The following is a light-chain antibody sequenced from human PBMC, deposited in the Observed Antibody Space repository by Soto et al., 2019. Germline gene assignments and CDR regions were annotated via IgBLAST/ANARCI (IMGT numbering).Light chain of an antibody. J-gene: IGKJ4*01. CDR2: DAS. CDR1: HSVSSD. Sequence: EIVLTQSPATLSLSPGERATLSCRASHSVSSDLAWYQQKPGQAPRLLIYDASNRATGVPARFSGSGSGTDFTLTISSLEPDDFAVYYCQQRSNWPRLTFGGGTKVEIK. V-gene: IGKV3-11*01. CDR3: QQRSNWPRLT.